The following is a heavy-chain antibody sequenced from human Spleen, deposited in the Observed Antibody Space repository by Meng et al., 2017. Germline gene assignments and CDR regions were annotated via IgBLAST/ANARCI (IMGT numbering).Heavy chain of an antibody. J-gene: IGHJ4*02. Sequence: GESLKISCAASGFTFSSYNMHWVRQTPGEGLVWVSRINTDASITTYADSVKGRFTISRDNARNSLYLQMSSLRVEDTAVYYCARDRGAAGTDSWGQGTLVTVSS. CDR3: ARDRGAAGTDS. D-gene: IGHD6-13*01. CDR2: INTDASIT. CDR1: GFTFSSYN. V-gene: IGHV3-74*03.